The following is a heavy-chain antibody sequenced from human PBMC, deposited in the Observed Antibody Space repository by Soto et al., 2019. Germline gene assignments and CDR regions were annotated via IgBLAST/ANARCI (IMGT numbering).Heavy chain of an antibody. D-gene: IGHD5-18*01. Sequence: GEPQKIPSSGSGYSCISHWIGWVRQMPGKGLEWMGIIYPGDSDTRYSPSFQGQVTISAVQSSSTAYLQWSSLKASDTAMYYCALHARGYRYYYYYGMDVWGQGTTVTVSS. J-gene: IGHJ6*02. CDR1: GYSCISHW. V-gene: IGHV5-51*01. CDR3: ALHARGYRYYYYYGMDV. CDR2: IYPGDSDT.